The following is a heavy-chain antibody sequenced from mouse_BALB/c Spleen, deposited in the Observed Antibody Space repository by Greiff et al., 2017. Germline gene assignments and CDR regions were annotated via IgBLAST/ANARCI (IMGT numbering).Heavy chain of an antibody. Sequence: EVKLVESGGGLVKPGGSLKLSCAASGFTFSSYAMSWVRQTPEKRLEWVASISSGGSTYYPDSVKGRFTISRDNARNILYLQMSSLRSEDTAMYYCADYRYDGPWFAYWGQGTLVTVSA. CDR1: GFTFSSYA. J-gene: IGHJ3*01. CDR3: ADYRYDGPWFAY. V-gene: IGHV5-6-5*01. CDR2: ISSGGST. D-gene: IGHD2-14*01.